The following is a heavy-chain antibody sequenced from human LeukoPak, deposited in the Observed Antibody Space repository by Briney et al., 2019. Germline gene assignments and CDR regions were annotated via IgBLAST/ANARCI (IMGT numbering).Heavy chain of an antibody. CDR1: GFTFSSCA. CDR2: ISGSGATT. J-gene: IGHJ4*02. D-gene: IGHD3-10*01. Sequence: PGGSLRLSCAASGFTFSSCAMSWVRQAPGKGLEWVSVISGSGATTYYADSVKGRFTISRDNSKNTLYLQMNSLRAEDTAEYYYAKSHQYITMVRGAKYYFDYWGQGTLVTVSS. V-gene: IGHV3-23*01. CDR3: AKSHQYITMVRGAKYYFDY.